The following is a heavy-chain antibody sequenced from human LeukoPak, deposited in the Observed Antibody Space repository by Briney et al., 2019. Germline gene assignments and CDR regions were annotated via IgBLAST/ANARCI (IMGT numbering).Heavy chain of an antibody. V-gene: IGHV3-9*01. J-gene: IGHJ4*02. CDR2: ITWNSGSI. D-gene: IGHD5-12*01. Sequence: GRSLRLSCAASGFTFDDYAMHWVRQVPGKGLEWVSGITWNSGSIGYADSVKGRFTISRDNAKNSLYLQMNSLRAEDTALYYCAKISGYDTGYFDFWGQGTLVTVSS. CDR3: AKISGYDTGYFDF. CDR1: GFTFDDYA.